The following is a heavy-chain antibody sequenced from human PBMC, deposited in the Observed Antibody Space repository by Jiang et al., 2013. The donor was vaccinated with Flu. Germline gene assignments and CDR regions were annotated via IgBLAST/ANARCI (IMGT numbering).Heavy chain of an antibody. J-gene: IGHJ4*02. V-gene: IGHV5-51*01. CDR3: ARGSEWELPEYYFDY. Sequence: CKGSGYSFTSYWIGWVRQMPGKGLEWMGIVYPGDSDTRYSPSFQGQVTISADKSISTAYLQWSSLKASDTAMYYCARGSEWELPEYYFDYWGQGTLVTVSP. CDR2: VYPGDSDT. CDR1: GYSFTSYW. D-gene: IGHD1-26*01.